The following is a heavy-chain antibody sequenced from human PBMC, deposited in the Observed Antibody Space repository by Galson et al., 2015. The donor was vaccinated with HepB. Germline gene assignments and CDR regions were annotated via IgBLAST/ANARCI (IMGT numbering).Heavy chain of an antibody. J-gene: IGHJ4*02. CDR1: GYTLSALS. V-gene: IGHV1-24*01. D-gene: IGHD1-20*01. Sequence: SVKVSCKVSGYTLSALSMHWVRQAPGKGLEWMGGFDPEDGETIYAQKFQGRVTMTEDTSTDTAYIELSSLRSEDTAVYYCAKYNWNRSYFDYWGQGTLVTVSS. CDR3: AKYNWNRSYFDY. CDR2: FDPEDGET.